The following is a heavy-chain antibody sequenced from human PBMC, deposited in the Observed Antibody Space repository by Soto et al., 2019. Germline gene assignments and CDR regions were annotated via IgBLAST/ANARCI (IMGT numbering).Heavy chain of an antibody. Sequence: GGSLRLSCAASGFTFSNAWMNWVRQAPGKGLEWVGRIKSKTDGGTTDYAAPVKGRFTISRDNAKNTLYLQMNSLRAEDTAVYYCARLLPPLQVLPAAMMYIPYYMDFWGKGTTVTVSS. V-gene: IGHV3-15*07. J-gene: IGHJ6*03. CDR3: ARLLPPLQVLPAAMMYIPYYMDF. D-gene: IGHD2-2*01. CDR1: GFTFSNAW. CDR2: IKSKTDGGTT.